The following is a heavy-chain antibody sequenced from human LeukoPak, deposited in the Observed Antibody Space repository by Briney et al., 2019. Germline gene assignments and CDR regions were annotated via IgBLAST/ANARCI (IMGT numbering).Heavy chain of an antibody. CDR3: AREDESPMVGGYYYGMDV. V-gene: IGHV1-18*01. J-gene: IGHJ6*02. CDR1: GYTFTSYG. D-gene: IGHD3-10*02. Sequence: ASVKVSCKASGYTFTSYGISWVRQAPGQGLEWMGWISAYNGNTNYAQKLQGRVTMTTDTSTSTAYMELRSLRSDDTAVYYCAREDESPMVGGYYYGMDVWGQGTTVTVSS. CDR2: ISAYNGNT.